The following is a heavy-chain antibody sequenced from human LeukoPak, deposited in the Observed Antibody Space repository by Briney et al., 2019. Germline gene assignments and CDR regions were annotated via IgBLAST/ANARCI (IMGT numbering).Heavy chain of an antibody. CDR2: ISYDGSQN. D-gene: IGHD2-2*01. Sequence: GGSLRLSCAASDFPFIGYTMHWVRQAPGKGLEWVAGISYDGSQNSYADSVKGRFSISRDNSKSALYLQLSSLRPEDTAVYYCTREGRFKAQHLFDYWGQGTMVTVSS. CDR3: TREGRFKAQHLFDY. J-gene: IGHJ4*02. V-gene: IGHV3-30*04. CDR1: DFPFIGYT.